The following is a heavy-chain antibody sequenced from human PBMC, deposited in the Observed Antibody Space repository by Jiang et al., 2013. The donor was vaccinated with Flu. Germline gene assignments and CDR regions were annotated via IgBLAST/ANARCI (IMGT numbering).Heavy chain of an antibody. CDR2: IDWDDDK. Sequence: KPTQTLTLTCTFSGFSLSTSGMRVSWIRQPPGKALEWLARIDWDDDKFYSTSLKTRLTISKDTSKNQVVLTMTNMDPVDTATYYCARIQGADYGMDVWGQGTTVTVSS. CDR1: GFSLSTSGMR. D-gene: IGHD4/OR15-4a*01. J-gene: IGHJ6*02. V-gene: IGHV2-70*04. CDR3: ARIQGADYGMDV.